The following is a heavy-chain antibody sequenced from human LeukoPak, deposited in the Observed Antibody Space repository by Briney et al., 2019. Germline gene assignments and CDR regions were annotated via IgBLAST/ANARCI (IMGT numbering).Heavy chain of an antibody. Sequence: GGSLRLSCAASGFTFSSFAMSWVRQAPGKGLEWVSDSSSSGDSTYCADSVKGRFTISRGNSKNTLYLQMNSLRAEDTAVYYCARGAPSYCGGDCYLDWGQGTLVTVSS. D-gene: IGHD2-21*02. J-gene: IGHJ4*02. CDR3: ARGAPSYCGGDCYLD. CDR1: GFTFSSFA. V-gene: IGHV3-23*01. CDR2: SSSSGDST.